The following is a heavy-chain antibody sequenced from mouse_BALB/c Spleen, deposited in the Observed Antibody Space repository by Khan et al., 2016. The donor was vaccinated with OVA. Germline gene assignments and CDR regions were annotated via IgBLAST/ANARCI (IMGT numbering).Heavy chain of an antibody. CDR2: ISYSGST. Sequence: EVKLQESGPGLVKPSQSLSLTCTVTGYSITSDYAWNWIRQFPGNKLEWMGYISYSGSTNYNPSLKSRISITRTTSKNQFFLQLSYVTTAEPAAYYCARDGSRYNYAMDYWGQGTAVTVSS. CDR1: GYSITSDYA. CDR3: ARDGSRYNYAMDY. V-gene: IGHV3-2*02. J-gene: IGHJ4*01. D-gene: IGHD2-3*01.